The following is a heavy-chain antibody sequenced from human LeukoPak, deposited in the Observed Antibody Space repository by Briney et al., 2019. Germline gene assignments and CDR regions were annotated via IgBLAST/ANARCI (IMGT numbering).Heavy chain of an antibody. V-gene: IGHV4-34*01. D-gene: IGHD3-22*01. CDR3: ARGPGITMIVVVPTYAFDI. CDR2: INQSGRT. J-gene: IGHJ3*02. CDR1: GASLSGYY. Sequence: SETLSLTCGVSGASLSGYYWNWIRQPPGKGLEWIGEINQSGRTNYNSSLKSRVTISVDTSKNQFSLKLSSVTAADTAVYYCARGPGITMIVVVPTYAFDIWGQGTMVTVSS.